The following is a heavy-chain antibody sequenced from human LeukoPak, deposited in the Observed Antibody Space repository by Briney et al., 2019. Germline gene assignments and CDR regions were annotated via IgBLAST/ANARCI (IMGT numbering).Heavy chain of an antibody. V-gene: IGHV3-23*01. J-gene: IGHJ4*02. Sequence: PGGSLRLSCAASGFTFSSYAMSWVRQAPGKGLEWVPAISGSGGSTYYADSVKGRFTISRDNSKNTLYLQMNSLRAEDTAVYYCAKEGPLPGFGELLAYFDYWGQGTLVTVSS. D-gene: IGHD3-10*01. CDR1: GFTFSSYA. CDR3: AKEGPLPGFGELLAYFDY. CDR2: ISGSGGST.